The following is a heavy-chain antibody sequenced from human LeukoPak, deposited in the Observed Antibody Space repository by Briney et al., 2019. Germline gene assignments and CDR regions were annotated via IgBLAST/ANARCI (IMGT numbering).Heavy chain of an antibody. D-gene: IGHD2-2*01. V-gene: IGHV4-34*01. CDR2: INDRGST. CDR1: GGSFSGYF. CDR3: ARVNIVVVPAAHSGGMDV. J-gene: IGHJ6*02. Sequence: SETLSLTCAVYGGSFSGYFWSWIRQPPGTGLEWIGEINDRGSTNYNPALNSRVTISVDASKTQVSLRLSSVTAADTALYYCARVNIVVVPAAHSGGMDVWGRGTTVTVSS.